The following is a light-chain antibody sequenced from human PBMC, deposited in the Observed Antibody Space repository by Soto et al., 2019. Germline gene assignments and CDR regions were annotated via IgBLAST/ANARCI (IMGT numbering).Light chain of an antibody. CDR2: KTS. V-gene: IGKV1-5*03. Sequence: DIQMTQSPSTLSASVGDRVTITCRASQSIKTWLAWYQQKPGKAPNLLIYKTSTLDTGVPSRFSGSGSGTEFPLTISSLQPDDFATYYCQQYSSYSGTFGQGTKVEIK. J-gene: IGKJ1*01. CDR3: QQYSSYSGT. CDR1: QSIKTW.